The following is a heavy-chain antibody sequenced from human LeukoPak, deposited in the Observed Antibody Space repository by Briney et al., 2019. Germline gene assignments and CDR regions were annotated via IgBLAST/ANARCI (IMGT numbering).Heavy chain of an antibody. D-gene: IGHD5-18*01. CDR2: IYSGGST. Sequence: GGSLRLSCAASGFTVSSNYMSWVRQAPGKGLEWVSVIYSGGSTYYADSVKGRFIMSRDNSKNTLYLKMNSLRAEDTAVYYCARISGYSYVPYYFDYWGQGTLVTVSS. CDR1: GFTVSSNY. V-gene: IGHV3-66*02. J-gene: IGHJ4*02. CDR3: ARISGYSYVPYYFDY.